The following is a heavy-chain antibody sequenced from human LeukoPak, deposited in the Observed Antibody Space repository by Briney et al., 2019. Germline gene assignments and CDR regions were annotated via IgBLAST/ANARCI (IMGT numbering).Heavy chain of an antibody. V-gene: IGHV1-2*02. CDR2: INPNSCDT. Sequence: GASVKVSCKASGYTFTDFYMHGVRQAPGQGPEGMGWINPNSCDTEHAQKFQGRVTMTRDTSTSTASMELSSLSSDDTALYSCATYNSPNPPSPPFDYWGQGSLVTVSS. D-gene: IGHD5-24*01. CDR1: GYTFTDFY. J-gene: IGHJ4*02. CDR3: ATYNSPNPPSPPFDY.